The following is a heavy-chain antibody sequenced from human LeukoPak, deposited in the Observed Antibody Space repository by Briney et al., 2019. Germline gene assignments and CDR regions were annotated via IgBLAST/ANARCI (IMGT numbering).Heavy chain of an antibody. CDR2: IYYSGST. CDR3: ARCNIYNVAFDI. CDR1: GGSISSGGYY. J-gene: IGHJ3*02. D-gene: IGHD2/OR15-2a*01. V-gene: IGHV4-31*03. Sequence: PSQTLSLTCTVSGGSISSGGYYWSWIRQHPGKGLEWIGYIYYSGSTYYNPSLKSRVTISVDTSKNQFSLKLSSVTAADTALYYCARCNIYNVAFDIWGQGTMVTVSS.